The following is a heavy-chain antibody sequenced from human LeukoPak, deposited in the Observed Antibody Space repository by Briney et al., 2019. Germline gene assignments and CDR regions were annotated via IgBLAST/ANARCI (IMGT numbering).Heavy chain of an antibody. D-gene: IGHD6-13*01. CDR3: ARAGIAAHPGAFDI. CDR1: GYTFTSHD. J-gene: IGHJ3*02. V-gene: IGHV1-69*13. CDR2: IIPIFGTA. Sequence: SVTVSCKASGYTFTSHDFNWVRQATGQGLEWMGGIIPIFGTANYAQKFQGRVTITADESTSTAYMELSSLRSEDTAVYYCARAGIAAHPGAFDIWGQGTMVTVSS.